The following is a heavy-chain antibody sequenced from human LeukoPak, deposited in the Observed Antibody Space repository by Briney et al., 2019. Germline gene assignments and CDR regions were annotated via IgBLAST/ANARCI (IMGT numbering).Heavy chain of an antibody. V-gene: IGHV1-18*01. CDR3: ARGPPREYCSSTSCYSLRDWFDP. CDR1: GYTFTSYG. Sequence: ASVKVSCKASGYTFTSYGISWVRQAPGQGLEWMGWISAHNGNTNYAQKLQGRVTMTTDTSTSTAYMELRSLRSDDTAVYYCARGPPREYCSSTSCYSLRDWFDPWGQGTLVTVSS. D-gene: IGHD2-2*01. CDR2: ISAHNGNT. J-gene: IGHJ5*02.